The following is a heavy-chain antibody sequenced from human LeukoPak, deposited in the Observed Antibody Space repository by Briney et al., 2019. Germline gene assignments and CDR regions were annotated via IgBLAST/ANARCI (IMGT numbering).Heavy chain of an antibody. CDR3: ARELYSSGYHDAFDI. CDR2: VSHSGST. V-gene: IGHV4-34*01. CDR1: GGSFSGYY. Sequence: SETLSLTCAVYGGSFSGYYWSWIRQPPGKGLEWIGEVSHSGSTNYNPSLKSRVTISVDTSKNQLSLKLSSVTAADTAVYYCARELYSSGYHDAFDIWGQGTMVTVSS. D-gene: IGHD3-22*01. J-gene: IGHJ3*02.